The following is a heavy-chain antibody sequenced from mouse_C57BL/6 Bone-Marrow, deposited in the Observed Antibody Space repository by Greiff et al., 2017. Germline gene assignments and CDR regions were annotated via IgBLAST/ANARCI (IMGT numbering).Heavy chain of an antibody. CDR1: GFNIQDDY. V-gene: IGHV14-4*01. Sequence: VQLKQSGAELVRPGASVKLSCTASGFNIQDDYMHWVKQRPEQGLEWIGWIDPENGDTEYASKFQGKATITADTSSNTAYLQLSSLTSEDTAVYYCTTGNYLAWFAYWGQGTLVTVSA. CDR3: TTGNYLAWFAY. J-gene: IGHJ3*01. CDR2: IDPENGDT. D-gene: IGHD5-5*01.